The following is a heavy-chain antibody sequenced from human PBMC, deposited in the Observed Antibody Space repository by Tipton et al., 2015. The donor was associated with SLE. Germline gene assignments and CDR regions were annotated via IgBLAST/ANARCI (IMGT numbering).Heavy chain of an antibody. CDR3: ARDAYSSGWYDY. Sequence: LRLSCAASGFTFSSYAMHWVRQAPGKGLEWVAVISYDGSNKYYADSVKGRFTISRDNSKNTLYLQMNSLRAEDTAVYYCARDAYSSGWYDYWGQGTLVTVSS. J-gene: IGHJ4*02. V-gene: IGHV3-30*04. CDR1: GFTFSSYA. CDR2: ISYDGSNK. D-gene: IGHD6-19*01.